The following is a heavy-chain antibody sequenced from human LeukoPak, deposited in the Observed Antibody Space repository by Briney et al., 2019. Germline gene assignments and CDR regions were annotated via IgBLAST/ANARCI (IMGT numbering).Heavy chain of an antibody. CDR1: GFTFSSYG. CDR3: ARDRGRRYDYVWGSPLGY. D-gene: IGHD3-16*01. V-gene: IGHV3-33*01. Sequence: GGSLRLSCAASGFTFSSYGMHWVRQAPGKGLEGVAVIWYDGSNKYYADSVKGRFTISRDNSKNTLYLQMNSLRAEDTAVYYCARDRGRRYDYVWGSPLGYWGQGTLVTVSS. J-gene: IGHJ4*02. CDR2: IWYDGSNK.